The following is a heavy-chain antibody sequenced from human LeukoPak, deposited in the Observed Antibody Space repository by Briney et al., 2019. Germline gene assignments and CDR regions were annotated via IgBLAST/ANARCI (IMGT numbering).Heavy chain of an antibody. Sequence: ASVKVSCKASGYTFTSYDINWVRQATGQGPEWMGWMNPNSGNTGYAQKFQGRVTMTRNTSISTAYMELSSLRSEDTAVYYCARGRLVTIFGVVIDRLFDYWGQGTLVTVSS. J-gene: IGHJ4*02. V-gene: IGHV1-8*01. D-gene: IGHD3-3*01. CDR1: GYTFTSYD. CDR2: MNPNSGNT. CDR3: ARGRLVTIFGVVIDRLFDY.